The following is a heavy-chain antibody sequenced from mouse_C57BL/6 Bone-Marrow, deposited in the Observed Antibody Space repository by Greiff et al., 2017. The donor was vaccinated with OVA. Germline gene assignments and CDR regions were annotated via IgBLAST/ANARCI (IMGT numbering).Heavy chain of an antibody. Sequence: VQLKESGGGLVKPGGSLKLSCAASGFTFSDYGMHWVRQAPEKGLEWVAYISSGSSTIYYADTVKGRFTISRDNAKNTLFLQMTSLRSEDTAMYYCARDDYDYWYFDVWGTGTTVTVSS. V-gene: IGHV5-17*01. CDR2: ISSGSSTI. J-gene: IGHJ1*03. CDR3: ARDDYDYWYFDV. D-gene: IGHD2-4*01. CDR1: GFTFSDYG.